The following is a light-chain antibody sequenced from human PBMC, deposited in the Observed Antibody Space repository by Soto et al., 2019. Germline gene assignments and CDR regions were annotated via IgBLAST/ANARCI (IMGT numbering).Light chain of an antibody. CDR1: QSISSW. J-gene: IGKJ1*01. Sequence: DIQMTQSPSTLPASVGDRVSITCRASQSISSWLAWYQQKPGKAPKLLIYDASSLESGVPSRFSGSGSGTECTLTISSLQPDDVATYYCQQYNSYSGTFGQGTKVDI. V-gene: IGKV1-5*01. CDR3: QQYNSYSGT. CDR2: DAS.